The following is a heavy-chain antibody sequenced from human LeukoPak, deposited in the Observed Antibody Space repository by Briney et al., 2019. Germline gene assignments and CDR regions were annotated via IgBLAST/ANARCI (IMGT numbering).Heavy chain of an antibody. CDR1: GGSFSDYS. J-gene: IGHJ3*02. Sequence: PSETLSLTCAVYGGSFSDYSWSWIRQPPGKGLEWIGEINHSGSTNYNPSLKSRVTISVDTSKNQFSLKLSSVTAADTAVYYCASDYGDDAFDIWGQGTMVTVSS. D-gene: IGHD4-17*01. CDR3: ASDYGDDAFDI. CDR2: INHSGST. V-gene: IGHV4-34*01.